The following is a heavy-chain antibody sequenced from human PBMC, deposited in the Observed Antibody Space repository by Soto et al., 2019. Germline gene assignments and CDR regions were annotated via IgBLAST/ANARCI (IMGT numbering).Heavy chain of an antibody. V-gene: IGHV4-31*03. D-gene: IGHD3-22*01. CDR3: AIYDSSGARGFQH. CDR1: GGSISRGGYC. CDR2: IYYSGST. Sequence: QVQLQESGPGLVKPSQTLSLTCTVSGGSISRGGYCWIWIRQHPGKGLEWIEYIYYSGSTYYNPSPKSRVTISVDTSKNQFSLELSSVTAAAAAVYYCAIYDSSGARGFQHWGQGTLVTVSS. J-gene: IGHJ1*01.